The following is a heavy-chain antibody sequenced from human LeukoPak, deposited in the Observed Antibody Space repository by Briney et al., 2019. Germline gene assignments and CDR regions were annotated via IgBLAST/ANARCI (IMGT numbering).Heavy chain of an antibody. D-gene: IGHD1-14*01. CDR2: ISGSGDST. J-gene: IGHJ6*02. CDR1: GFIFDTHA. V-gene: IGHV3-23*01. CDR3: VRRAAVRGMDF. Sequence: GGSLRLSCTASGFIFDTHALTWVRQAPGKGLEWVASISGSGDSTNYGDSVKGRFTISRDNFKRTVHLEMSNLRADDTAMYYCVRRAAVRGMDFWGLGTTVIVSS.